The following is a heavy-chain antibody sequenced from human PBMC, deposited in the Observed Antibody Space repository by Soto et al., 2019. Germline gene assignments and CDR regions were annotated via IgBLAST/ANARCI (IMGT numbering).Heavy chain of an antibody. J-gene: IGHJ6*02. CDR1: GGTFSSYT. V-gene: IGHV1-69*02. CDR2: IIPILGIA. CDR3: ARLEESGYSYGGYYGMDV. D-gene: IGHD5-18*01. Sequence: SVKVSCKASGGTFSSYTISWVRQAPGQGREWMGRIIPILGIANYAQKFQGRVTITADKSTSTAYMELSSLRSEDTAVYYCARLEESGYSYGGYYGMDVWGQGTTVTVSS.